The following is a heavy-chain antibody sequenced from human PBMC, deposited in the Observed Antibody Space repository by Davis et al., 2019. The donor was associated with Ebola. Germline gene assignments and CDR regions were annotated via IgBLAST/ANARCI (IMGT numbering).Heavy chain of an antibody. CDR2: ISAYNGNT. D-gene: IGHD2-15*01. CDR3: AREGYCSGGSCYWDYYYYGMDV. V-gene: IGHV1-18*01. J-gene: IGHJ6*02. Sequence: ASVKVSCKASGYTFTSYGISWVRQAPGQGLEWMGWISAYNGNTNYAQKFQGRVTITADKSTSTAYMELSSLRSDDTAVYYCAREGYCSGGSCYWDYYYYGMDVWGQGTTVTVSS. CDR1: GYTFTSYG.